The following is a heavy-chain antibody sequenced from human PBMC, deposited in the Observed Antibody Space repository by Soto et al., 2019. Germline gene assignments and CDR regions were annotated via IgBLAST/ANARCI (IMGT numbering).Heavy chain of an antibody. CDR2: ISYDGSNK. V-gene: IGHV3-30-3*01. D-gene: IGHD3-3*01. J-gene: IGHJ6*02. CDR3: SRTITIFGVVRLGMDV. Sequence: GGSLRLSCAASGFTFSSYAMHWVRQAPGKGLEWVAVISYDGSNKYYADSVKCRFTISRDNSKNTLYLQMNSLRAEDTAVYYCSRTITIFGVVRLGMDVWGQGTTVTVCS. CDR1: GFTFSSYA.